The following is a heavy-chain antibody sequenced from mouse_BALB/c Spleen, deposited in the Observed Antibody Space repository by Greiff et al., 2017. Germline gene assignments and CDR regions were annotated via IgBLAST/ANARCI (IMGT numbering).Heavy chain of an antibody. CDR2: ISSGGSYT. CDR1: GFTFSSYA. J-gene: IGHJ2*01. V-gene: IGHV5-6*03. Sequence: EVKLMESGGGLVKPGGSLKLSCAASGFTFSSYAMSWVRQTPDKRLEWVATISSGGSYTYYPDSVKGRFTISRDNAKNTLYLQMSSLKSEDTAMYYCARHETGYFDYWGQGTTLTVSS. D-gene: IGHD4-1*01. CDR3: ARHETGYFDY.